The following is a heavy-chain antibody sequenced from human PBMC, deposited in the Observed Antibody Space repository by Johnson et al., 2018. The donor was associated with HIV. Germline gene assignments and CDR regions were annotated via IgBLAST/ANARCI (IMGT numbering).Heavy chain of an antibody. Sequence: VQLVESAGVVVQPGGSLRLSCAASGFKFHEYAMHWVRQAPGKGLEWVSLISWSGGTTNYADSVKGRFTISRDNNKNSLYLQMNSLRVEDTALYYCTKDIGGDGKLDAFDIWGQGTMVTVSS. CDR2: ISWSGGTT. CDR1: GFKFHEYA. CDR3: TKDIGGDGKLDAFDI. V-gene: IGHV3-43D*03. J-gene: IGHJ3*02. D-gene: IGHD5-24*01.